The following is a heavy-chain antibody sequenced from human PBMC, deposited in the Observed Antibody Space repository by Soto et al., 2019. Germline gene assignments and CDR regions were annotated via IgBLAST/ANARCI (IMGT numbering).Heavy chain of an antibody. J-gene: IGHJ6*04. CDR1: GFTVSSKY. CDR3: ARDDVLCDGGRCYGVPLDV. D-gene: IGHD2-15*01. CDR2: IQSGGPT. V-gene: IGHV3-66*01. Sequence: EVHLVEYGGGLVQPGGSLRLSCAASGFTVSSKYMSWVRQAPGKGLEWVSLIQSGGPTYYADSVKGRFTISRDTSENTLHLQMDSLRAVDTAVYYCARDDVLCDGGRCYGVPLDVWGKRTTVTVSS.